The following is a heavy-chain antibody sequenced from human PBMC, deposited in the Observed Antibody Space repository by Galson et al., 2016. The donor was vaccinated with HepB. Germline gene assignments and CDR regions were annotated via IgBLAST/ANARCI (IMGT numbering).Heavy chain of an antibody. J-gene: IGHJ4*02. CDR2: IIPMSGRT. V-gene: IGHV1-69*06. CDR3: ASLIGDSGSYRDN. Sequence: SVKVSCKASGGTFSSSTFNWVRQAPGQGLEWMGEIIPMSGRTNYAQNFQGRLTITADKSTSTAYMELSSLRFEDTAVYYCASLIGDSGSYRDNWGQGSLVTVSS. D-gene: IGHD3-16*02. CDR1: GGTFSSST.